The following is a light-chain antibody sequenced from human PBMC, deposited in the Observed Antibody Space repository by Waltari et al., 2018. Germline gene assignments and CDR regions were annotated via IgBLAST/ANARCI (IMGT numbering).Light chain of an antibody. CDR3: QQYNDWYS. CDR1: QGVSSN. V-gene: IGKV3-15*01. CDR2: DAS. J-gene: IGKJ2*03. Sequence: VMPQSPATLSVSPGDVVTLSCRASQGVSSNVAWYQHRPGQAPRLLIYDASSRASGVPARFSGSWSGTEFTLTISGLQSEDGALYYCQQYNDWYSFGQGTKLEIK.